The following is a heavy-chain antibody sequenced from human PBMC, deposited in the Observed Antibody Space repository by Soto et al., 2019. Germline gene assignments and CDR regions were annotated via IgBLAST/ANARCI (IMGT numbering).Heavy chain of an antibody. V-gene: IGHV4-59*08. D-gene: IGHD4-17*01. CDR1: GGSISGYY. CDR3: ARRYGDCFDY. J-gene: IGHJ4*02. Sequence: PSETLSLTCTVSGGSISGYYWAWVRQPPERGLEWIGFIYYDGTTSSNPSLNSRVTLSVDTSKNQFSLKLSSVTAADTAVYYCARRYGDCFDYWGQGTLVTVSS. CDR2: IYYDGTT.